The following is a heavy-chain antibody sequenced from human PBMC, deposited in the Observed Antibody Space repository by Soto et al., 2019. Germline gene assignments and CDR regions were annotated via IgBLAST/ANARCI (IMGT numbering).Heavy chain of an antibody. CDR2: ISAYNGNT. J-gene: IGHJ5*02. V-gene: IGHV1-18*04. CDR1: PYTFTSYG. CDR3: ARRPYCSSTSCYGRGDNWLEP. D-gene: IGHD2-2*01. Sequence: VKVSCKASPYTFTSYGISSVRQAPGQRLEWIGWISAYNGNTNYAQKLQGRVTMTTDTSTRTAYMELSSLRSGDTAVYYFARRPYCSSTSCYGRGDNWLEPCAQGILVSV.